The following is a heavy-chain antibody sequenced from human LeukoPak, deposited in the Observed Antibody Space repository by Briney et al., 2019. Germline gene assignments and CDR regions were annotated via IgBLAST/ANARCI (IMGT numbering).Heavy chain of an antibody. CDR1: GYRFSRYG. J-gene: IGHJ6*03. CDR2: VSVFNGDT. CDR3: ARGHGYYYYLDV. Sequence: EASVKVSCKASGYRFSRYGISWVREAHGQGPEWLGWVSVFNGDTKYAEKFQGRVTVTTEISTDKAYMELSGLRSDDTVVYYCARGHGYYYYLDVWGKGTTVTVSS. V-gene: IGHV1-18*01.